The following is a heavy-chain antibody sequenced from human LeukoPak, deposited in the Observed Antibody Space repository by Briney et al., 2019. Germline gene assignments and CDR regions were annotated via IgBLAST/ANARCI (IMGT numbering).Heavy chain of an antibody. CDR3: ARAHCSSTSCYLDYYDSSGYYYPGAFDI. CDR2: IIPIFGTA. CDR1: GGTFSSYA. Sequence: SVKVSCKASGGTFSSYAISWVRQAPGQGLEWMGGIIPIFGTANYAQKFQGRVTITADESTSTAYMELSSLRPEDTAVYYCARAHCSSTSCYLDYYDSSGYYYPGAFDIWGQGTMVTVSS. D-gene: IGHD3-22*01. J-gene: IGHJ3*02. V-gene: IGHV1-69*01.